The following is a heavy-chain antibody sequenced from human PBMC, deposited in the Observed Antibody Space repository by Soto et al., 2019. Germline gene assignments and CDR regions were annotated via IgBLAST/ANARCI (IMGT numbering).Heavy chain of an antibody. J-gene: IGHJ5*02. D-gene: IGHD4-17*01. Sequence: EVQLLESGGGLVQPGGSLRLSCAASGFTFSTYAMTWVRQAPGKGLEWISFIRGSGGSTYYADSVKGRFTISRDISKNTLYLEMNSLRAEDTAVYYCAKGTTVTTGRVWFDPWGQGTLVTVSS. V-gene: IGHV3-23*01. CDR3: AKGTTVTTGRVWFDP. CDR2: IRGSGGST. CDR1: GFTFSTYA.